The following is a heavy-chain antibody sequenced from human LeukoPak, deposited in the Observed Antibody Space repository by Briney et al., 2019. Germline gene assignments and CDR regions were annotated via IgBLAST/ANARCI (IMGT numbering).Heavy chain of an antibody. CDR2: IGYTGDT. CDR1: GASISSGAYY. D-gene: IGHD3-16*01. CDR3: ARDQLGDAVDI. J-gene: IGHJ3*02. V-gene: IGHV4-31*03. Sequence: SETLSLTCTVSGASISSGAYYWSWVRQLPEKGLDWIGYIGYTGDTYYSPSLRSRATISKDTSKNQFSLRLNSVTAADTAVYYCARDQLGDAVDIWGQGTVVTVSS.